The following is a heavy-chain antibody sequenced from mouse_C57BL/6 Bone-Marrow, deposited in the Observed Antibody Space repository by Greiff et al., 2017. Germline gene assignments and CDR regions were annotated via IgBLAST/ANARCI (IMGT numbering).Heavy chain of an antibody. J-gene: IGHJ1*03. CDR3: AREGYGPWYFDV. D-gene: IGHD1-1*01. CDR1: GYTFTSYW. CDR2: IDPSDSYT. V-gene: IGHV1-50*01. Sequence: QVQLQQPGAELVKPGASVKLSCKASGYTFTSYWMQWVKQRPGQGLEWIGEIDPSDSYTNYNQKFKGKATLTVDTSSSTAYMQLSSLTSEDSAVYYGAREGYGPWYFDVWGTGTTVTVSS.